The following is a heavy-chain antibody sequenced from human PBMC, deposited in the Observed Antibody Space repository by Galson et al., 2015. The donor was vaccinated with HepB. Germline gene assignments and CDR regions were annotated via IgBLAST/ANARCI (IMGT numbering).Heavy chain of an antibody. D-gene: IGHD2-15*01. J-gene: IGHJ4*02. Sequence: SLRLSCAASGFTFSDYYMSWIRQAPGKGLEWVSYISSSSSYTNYADSVKGRFTISRDNAKNSLYLQMNSLRAEDTAVYYCARRGEDEVVVAAIDYWGQGTLVTVSS. CDR2: ISSSSSYT. V-gene: IGHV3-11*06. CDR3: ARRGEDEVVVAAIDY. CDR1: GFTFSDYY.